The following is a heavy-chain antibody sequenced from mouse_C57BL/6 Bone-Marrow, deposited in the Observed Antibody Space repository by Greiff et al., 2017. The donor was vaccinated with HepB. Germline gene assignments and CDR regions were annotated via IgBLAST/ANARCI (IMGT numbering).Heavy chain of an antibody. Sequence: QVQLQQSGAELVKPGASVKLSCKASGYTFTSYWMHWVKQRPGQGLEWIGMIHPNSGSTNYNEKFKSKATLTVDKSSSTAYMQLSSLTSEYSAVYYCARSEAYSNYVGYWGQGTTLTVSS. CDR3: ARSEAYSNYVGY. D-gene: IGHD2-5*01. V-gene: IGHV1-64*01. CDR2: IHPNSGST. CDR1: GYTFTSYW. J-gene: IGHJ2*01.